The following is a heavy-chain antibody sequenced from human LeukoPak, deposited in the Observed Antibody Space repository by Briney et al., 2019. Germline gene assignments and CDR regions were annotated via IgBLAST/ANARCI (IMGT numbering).Heavy chain of an antibody. Sequence: GGSLRLSCAASGFTVSSNYMSWVRQAPGKGLEWVSVIYSGGSTYYADSVKGRFTISRDNSKNTLYLQMNSLRAEDTAVYYCARVGPVPAAASYYYGMDVWGQGTTVTVSS. CDR2: IYSGGST. CDR3: ARVGPVPAAASYYYGMDV. V-gene: IGHV3-66*01. J-gene: IGHJ6*02. D-gene: IGHD2-2*01. CDR1: GFTVSSNY.